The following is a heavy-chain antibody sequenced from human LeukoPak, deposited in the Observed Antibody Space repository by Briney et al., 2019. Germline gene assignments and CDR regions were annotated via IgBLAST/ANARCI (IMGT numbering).Heavy chain of an antibody. CDR2: ISWSSGDI. CDR3: VKSGGYATAIRYFDL. J-gene: IGHJ2*01. V-gene: IGHV3-9*01. Sequence: GGSLRLSCAASGFSFGGYALHWVRQAPGKGLEWVASISWSSGDIVHADSVKGRFTISRDNAKNSLYLQMDSLRTEDTALYYCVKSGGYATAIRYFDLWGRGTLVTVSS. CDR1: GFSFGGYA. D-gene: IGHD2-21*02.